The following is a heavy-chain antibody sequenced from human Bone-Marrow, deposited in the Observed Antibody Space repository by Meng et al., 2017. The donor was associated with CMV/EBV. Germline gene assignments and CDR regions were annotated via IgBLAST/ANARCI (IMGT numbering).Heavy chain of an antibody. V-gene: IGHV4-39*01. J-gene: IGHJ6*02. CDR3: ARHIGGLGYYYGMAV. D-gene: IGHD3-16*01. CDR1: GGSISSSSYY. Sequence: GSLRLSCTVSGGSISSSSYYWGWIRQPPGKGLEWIGSIYYSGSTYYNPSLKSRVTISVDTSKNQFSLKLSSVTAADTAVYYCARHIGGLGYYYGMAVWGQGHTVPV. CDR2: IYYSGST.